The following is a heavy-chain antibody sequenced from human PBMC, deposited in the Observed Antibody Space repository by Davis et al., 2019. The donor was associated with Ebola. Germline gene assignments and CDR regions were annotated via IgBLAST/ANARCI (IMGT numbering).Heavy chain of an antibody. J-gene: IGHJ5*02. D-gene: IGHD3-22*01. V-gene: IGHV3-21*01. CDR3: ARNGDPDSRRNYYDSSGFYNWFDP. CDR2: ISSSSSYI. CDR1: GFTFSSYS. Sequence: PGGSLRLSCAASGFTFSSYSMNWVRQAPGKGLEWVSSISSSSSYIYYADSVKGRFTISRDNAKNSLYLQMNSLRAEDTAVYYCARNGDPDSRRNYYDSSGFYNWFDPWGQGTLVTVSS.